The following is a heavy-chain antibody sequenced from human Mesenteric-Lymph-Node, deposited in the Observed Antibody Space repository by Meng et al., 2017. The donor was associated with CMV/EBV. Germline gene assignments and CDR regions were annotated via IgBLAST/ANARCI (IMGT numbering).Heavy chain of an antibody. D-gene: IGHD1-1*01. CDR3: ARFSATGAYYVGMDV. Sequence: SETLSLTCTVSGYSISSGYYWGWIRQPPGKGLEWIGYIYYGGSTSYNPSLMSRVTISADTSKNQVSLKLRFVTAADTAVYYCARFSATGAYYVGMDVWGQGTTVTVSS. J-gene: IGHJ6*02. CDR1: GYSISSGYY. CDR2: IYYGGST. V-gene: IGHV4-38-2*02.